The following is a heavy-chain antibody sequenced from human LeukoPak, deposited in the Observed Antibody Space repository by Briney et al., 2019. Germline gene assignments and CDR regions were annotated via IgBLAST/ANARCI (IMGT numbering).Heavy chain of an antibody. V-gene: IGHV1-18*01. J-gene: IGHJ3*01. Sequence: GASVKVSCKASGYTFLSYGISWVRQAPGQGLEWGGWITTYNDNTNYAQKLQGRVTMATDTSTSTAYMELRSLRSDDTAVYYCARATGWSTVPTYDAFDVWGQGTMVTVSS. CDR1: GYTFLSYG. CDR3: ARATGWSTVPTYDAFDV. CDR2: ITTYNDNT. D-gene: IGHD4-17*01.